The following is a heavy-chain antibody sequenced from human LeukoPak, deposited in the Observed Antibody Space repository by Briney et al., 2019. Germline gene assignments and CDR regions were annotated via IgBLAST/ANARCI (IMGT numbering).Heavy chain of an antibody. V-gene: IGHV3-48*04. CDR3: ARDGSGWVIDY. Sequence: GGSLRLSCSASGFTFSAYTMNWVRQAPGQGLEWVSYISSGSSSVYYADSVKGRFTISRDNAKNSLYLQMNSLRAEDTAVYYCARDGSGWVIDYWGQGTLVTVSS. J-gene: IGHJ4*02. CDR2: ISSGSSSV. CDR1: GFTFSAYT. D-gene: IGHD6-19*01.